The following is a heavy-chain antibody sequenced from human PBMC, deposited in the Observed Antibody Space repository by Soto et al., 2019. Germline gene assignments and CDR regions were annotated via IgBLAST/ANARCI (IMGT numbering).Heavy chain of an antibody. CDR3: ARCVEAGYFDL. CDR2: INHSGST. CDR1: GGSFSGYY. J-gene: IGHJ2*01. V-gene: IGHV4-34*01. Sequence: QVQLQQWGAGLLKPSETLSLTCAVYGGSFSGYYWSWIRQPPGKGLEWIGEINHSGSTNYNPSLKSRDTISVDTSKNQFSLKLSSVTAAATAVYYCARCVEAGYFDLWGRGTLVTVSS.